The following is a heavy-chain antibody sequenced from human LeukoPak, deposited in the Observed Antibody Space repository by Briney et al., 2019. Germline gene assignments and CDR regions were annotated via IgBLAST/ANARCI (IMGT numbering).Heavy chain of an antibody. CDR2: IYTSGST. CDR1: GGSISNYY. J-gene: IGHJ4*02. D-gene: IGHD6-13*01. V-gene: IGHV4-4*07. CDR3: ARATRIPDFDC. Sequence: PSETLSLTCTVSGGSISNYYWNWIRQPAGKGLEWIGRIYTSGSTYYNASIKSRVTMSVDTSKNHFSLKLTSVTAADTAMYYCARATRIPDFDCWGRETLVSVSS.